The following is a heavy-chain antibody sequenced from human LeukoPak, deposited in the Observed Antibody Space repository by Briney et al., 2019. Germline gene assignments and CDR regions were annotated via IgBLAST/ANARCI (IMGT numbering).Heavy chain of an antibody. Sequence: GESPKISCKHSEYSFPTYCVGWVRQMPGKGLEWMGIIYPDDSDTRYSPSFQGQVTISADKSISTAYLQWSSLKASDTAMYYCARRSGYSYGYDYWGQGTLVTVSS. J-gene: IGHJ4*02. V-gene: IGHV5-51*01. CDR2: IYPDDSDT. CDR3: ARRSGYSYGYDY. CDR1: EYSFPTYC. D-gene: IGHD5-18*01.